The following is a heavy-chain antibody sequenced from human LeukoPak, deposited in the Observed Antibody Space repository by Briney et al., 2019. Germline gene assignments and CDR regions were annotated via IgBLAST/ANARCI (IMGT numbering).Heavy chain of an antibody. V-gene: IGHV1-69*05. D-gene: IGHD4-17*01. CDR3: ARDLHGDYVFDY. Sequence: SVKVSCKASGYTFTSYDISWVRQAPGQGLEWMGGIIPIFGTANYAQKFQGRVTITTDESTSTAYMELSSLRSEDTAVYYCARDLHGDYVFDYWGQGTLVTVSS. J-gene: IGHJ4*02. CDR2: IIPIFGTA. CDR1: GYTFTSYD.